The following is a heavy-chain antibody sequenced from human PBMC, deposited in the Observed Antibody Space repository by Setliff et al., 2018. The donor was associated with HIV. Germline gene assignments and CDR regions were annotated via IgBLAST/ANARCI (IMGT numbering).Heavy chain of an antibody. Sequence: SETLSLTCAVYGGSFSGYYWSWIRQPPGKGLEWIGEINHSGSTNYNPSLKSRVTISVGTSKNQFSLKLSPVTAADTAVYYCARGAIAVAGISYYYYCMDVWGQGTTVTVSS. J-gene: IGHJ6*02. CDR2: INHSGST. V-gene: IGHV4-34*01. CDR1: GGSFSGYY. D-gene: IGHD6-19*01. CDR3: ARGAIAVAGISYYYYCMDV.